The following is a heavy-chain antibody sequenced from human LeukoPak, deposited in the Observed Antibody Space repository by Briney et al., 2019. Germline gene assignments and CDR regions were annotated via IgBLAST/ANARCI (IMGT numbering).Heavy chain of an antibody. CDR1: GFTFSSYG. Sequence: GSLRLSCAASGFTFSSYGMHWVRQAPGKGLEWVAVISYDGSNKYYADSVKGRFTISRDNSKNTLYLQMNSLRAEDTAVYYCAKDPSEGYYYDSSGYYDYWGQGTLVTVSS. CDR2: ISYDGSNK. D-gene: IGHD3-22*01. J-gene: IGHJ4*02. V-gene: IGHV3-30*18. CDR3: AKDPSEGYYYDSSGYYDY.